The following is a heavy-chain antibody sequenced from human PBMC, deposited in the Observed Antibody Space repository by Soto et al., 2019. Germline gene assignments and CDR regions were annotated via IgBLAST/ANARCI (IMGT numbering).Heavy chain of an antibody. D-gene: IGHD2-2*01. J-gene: IGHJ1*01. CDR3: AHSVHSDIVVVPAAIEYFQH. CDR1: GFSLSTSGVG. V-gene: IGHV2-5*02. Sequence: QITLKESGPTLVKPTQTLTLTCTFSGFSLSTSGVGVGWIRQPPGKALEWLALIYWDDDKRYSPSLKSRLTITKDTSKNQVVLTMTNMDPVDTATYYCAHSVHSDIVVVPAAIEYFQHWGQGTLVTVSS. CDR2: IYWDDDK.